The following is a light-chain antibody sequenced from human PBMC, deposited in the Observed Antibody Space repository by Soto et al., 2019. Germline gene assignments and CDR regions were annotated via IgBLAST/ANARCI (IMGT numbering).Light chain of an antibody. V-gene: IGKV3-15*01. CDR1: QSVRSN. J-gene: IGKJ5*01. Sequence: VLTQSKGTLSLSPGERATLSCMASQSVRSNLAWYQQKPGQAPRLLIYGASTRATGIPARVSGSGSRTEFTLTISSLQSEDFAVYYCQQYNNWPQITFAQRTRLAVK. CDR2: GAS. CDR3: QQYNNWPQIT.